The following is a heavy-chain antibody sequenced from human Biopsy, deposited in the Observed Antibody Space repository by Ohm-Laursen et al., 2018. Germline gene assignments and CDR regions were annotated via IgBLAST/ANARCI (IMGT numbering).Heavy chain of an antibody. CDR2: IYYSGTT. CDR1: GGDINNYY. Sequence: SDTLSLTCNVSGGDINNYYWSWIRQPAGKGLEWIGYIYYSGTTDHSPSLKSRVTISIDKSKNQFFLKLSSVTAEDTAVYYCARDDAVTVIRGLYYWGQGALVTVSS. J-gene: IGHJ4*02. D-gene: IGHD2-21*02. CDR3: ARDDAVTVIRGLYY. V-gene: IGHV4-59*07.